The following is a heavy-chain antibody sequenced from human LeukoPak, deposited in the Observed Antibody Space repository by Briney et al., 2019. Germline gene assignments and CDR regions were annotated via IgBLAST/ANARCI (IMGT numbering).Heavy chain of an antibody. J-gene: IGHJ4*02. D-gene: IGHD5-18*01. Sequence: SETLSLTCTVSGGSISSSSYYWGWIRQPPGTGLEWIGSIYYSESTYYNSSLKSRVTISVDTSKNQFSLKLSSVTAADTAVYYCARVTSIQLWLRVDYLDYWGQGTLVTVSS. CDR2: IYYSEST. V-gene: IGHV4-39*07. CDR1: GGSISSSSYY. CDR3: ARVTSIQLWLRVDYLDY.